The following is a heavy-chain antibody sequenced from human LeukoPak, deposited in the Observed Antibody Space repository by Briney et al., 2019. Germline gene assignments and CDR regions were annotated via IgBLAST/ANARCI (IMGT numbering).Heavy chain of an antibody. CDR2: INHSGST. CDR1: GGSFSGYY. Sequence: SETLSLTCAVYGGSFSGYYWNWIRQPPGKGLEWIGEINHSGSTNYNPSLKSRVTISVDTSKNQFSLKLSSVTAADTAVYYCARGRFLEWPLYYYYGMDVWGQGTTVTVSS. D-gene: IGHD3-3*01. CDR3: ARGRFLEWPLYYYYGMDV. V-gene: IGHV4-34*01. J-gene: IGHJ6*02.